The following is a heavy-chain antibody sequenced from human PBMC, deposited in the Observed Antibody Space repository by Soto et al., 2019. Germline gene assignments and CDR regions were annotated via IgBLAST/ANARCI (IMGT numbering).Heavy chain of an antibody. CDR3: ARHSRITIFEGWFDS. V-gene: IGHV4-59*08. CDR1: GVSISSYY. J-gene: IGHJ5*01. D-gene: IGHD3-3*01. CDR2: IYYSGST. Sequence: SETLSLTCTVSGVSISSYYWSWIRQPPGKGLEWIGYIYYSGSTDYNPSLKSRVTISVDTSKNQFSLKLSSVTAVDTAVYYCARHSRITIFEGWFDSWGQGTLVTVSS.